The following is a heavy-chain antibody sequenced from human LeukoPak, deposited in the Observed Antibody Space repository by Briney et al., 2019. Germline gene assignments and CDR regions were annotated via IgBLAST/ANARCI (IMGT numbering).Heavy chain of an antibody. Sequence: LGGSLRLSCAASGFTFNKAWMSWVRLAPGKGLEWVGRIKNKGDGGTTDYAAHVKGRFTVSRDDSKSTLYLQMNSLKTEDTAVYYCTTSGTPFEYWGQGTLVTVSS. V-gene: IGHV3-15*01. CDR2: IKNKGDGGTT. D-gene: IGHD3-10*01. J-gene: IGHJ4*02. CDR1: GFTFNKAW. CDR3: TTSGTPFEY.